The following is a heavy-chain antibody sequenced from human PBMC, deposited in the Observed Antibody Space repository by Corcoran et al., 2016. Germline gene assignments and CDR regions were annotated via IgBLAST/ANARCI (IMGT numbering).Heavy chain of an antibody. CDR1: GGSISSSSYY. Sequence: QLQLQESGPGLVKPSETLSLTCTVSGGSISSSSYYWGWIRQPPGKGLEWIGSIYYSGSTYYTPSRKSRVTISVATSKNQCSLKLRSVTAADTAVDYCARHPVRGVKNWFDPWGQGTLVTVSS. D-gene: IGHD3-10*01. CDR2: IYYSGST. J-gene: IGHJ5*02. CDR3: ARHPVRGVKNWFDP. V-gene: IGHV4-39*01.